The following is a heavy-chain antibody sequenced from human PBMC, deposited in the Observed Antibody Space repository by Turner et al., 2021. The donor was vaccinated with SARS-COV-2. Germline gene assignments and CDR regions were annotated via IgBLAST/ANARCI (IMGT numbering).Heavy chain of an antibody. J-gene: IGHJ5*02. CDR2: IYYSGST. Sequence: QLQLQESGPGLVQPSETLSLTCTVSGGSISSSPYYWGWIRQPPGKGLEWIGSIYYSGSTYYNPSLKSRVTISVDTSKNQFSLKLSSVTAAATAVYCARRSEGYYGSGSHWFDPWGQGTLVTVSS. D-gene: IGHD3-10*01. CDR3: ARRSEGYYGSGSHWFDP. CDR1: GGSISSSPYY. V-gene: IGHV4-39*01.